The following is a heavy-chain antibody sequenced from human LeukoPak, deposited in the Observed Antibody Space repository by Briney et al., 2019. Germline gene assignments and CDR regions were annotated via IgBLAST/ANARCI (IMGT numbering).Heavy chain of an antibody. Sequence: GGSLRLSCAASGFTFSDYGMNWVRQAPGKGLEWVSVISGSGQSIHYADSVKGRFTISRDNSKNTVYLQMNSLRAEDTALYYCAKDGGSYFATDPFDIWGQGTMVTVSS. CDR2: ISGSGQSI. D-gene: IGHD3-16*01. V-gene: IGHV3-23*01. CDR1: GFTFSDYG. J-gene: IGHJ3*02. CDR3: AKDGGSYFATDPFDI.